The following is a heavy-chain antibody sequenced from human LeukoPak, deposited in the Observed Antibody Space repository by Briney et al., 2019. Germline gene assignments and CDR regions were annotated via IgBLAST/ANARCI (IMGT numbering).Heavy chain of an antibody. V-gene: IGHV3-74*01. D-gene: IGHD6-19*01. CDR1: GFTFSSYW. J-gene: IGHJ4*02. Sequence: GGSLRLSCAASGFTFSSYWMHWVRQAPGKGLVWVSRINSDGSSTNYADSVKGRFTISRDNSKNTVYLQMTSPRTEDTAVYYCAKDQIGWAPGYVSGPLDQWGQGTLVTVSS. CDR2: INSDGSST. CDR3: AKDQIGWAPGYVSGPLDQ.